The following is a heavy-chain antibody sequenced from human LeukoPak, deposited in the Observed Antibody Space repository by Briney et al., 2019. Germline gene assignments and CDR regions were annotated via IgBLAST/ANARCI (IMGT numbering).Heavy chain of an antibody. CDR1: GFRFSKAW. J-gene: IGHJ4*02. V-gene: IGHV3-15*01. CDR3: TTVVVHWRFVFDS. Sequence: GSLRLSCAASGFRFSKAWMGWVRQAPGKGLEWVGRIKSTTEGGTTHYAEPVKGRFTISRDESRNLLYLEMSSLKTEDTAMYYCTTVVVHWRFVFDSWGLGTLVAVSS. CDR2: IKSTTEGGTT. D-gene: IGHD2-15*01.